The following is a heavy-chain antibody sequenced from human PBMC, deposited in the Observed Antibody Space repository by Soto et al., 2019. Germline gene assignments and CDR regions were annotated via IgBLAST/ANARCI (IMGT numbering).Heavy chain of an antibody. CDR2: IYYSGST. V-gene: IGHV4-4*02. J-gene: IGHJ5*02. Sequence: PSETLSLTCAVSGGSISSSNWWSWVRQPPGKGLEWIGEIYYSGSTNYNPSLKSRVTISVDRSKNQFSLNLSSVTAADTAVYYCARAGPGFCTNGVCWFDPWGQGTLVTVSS. CDR3: ARAGPGFCTNGVCWFDP. D-gene: IGHD2-8*01. CDR1: GGSISSSNW.